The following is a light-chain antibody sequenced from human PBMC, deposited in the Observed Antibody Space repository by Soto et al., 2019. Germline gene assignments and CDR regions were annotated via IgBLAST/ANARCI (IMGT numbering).Light chain of an antibody. CDR2: AAS. Sequence: DIQMTQSPSSLSASVGDRVTITCRASQSITTYLNWYRQKPGKAPKLLIYAASSLQSGVPSRFSGSGSETEFSLSISSLQPEEFATYFCQQIYSAPLTFGGGTKVDNK. CDR1: QSITTY. J-gene: IGKJ4*01. CDR3: QQIYSAPLT. V-gene: IGKV1-39*01.